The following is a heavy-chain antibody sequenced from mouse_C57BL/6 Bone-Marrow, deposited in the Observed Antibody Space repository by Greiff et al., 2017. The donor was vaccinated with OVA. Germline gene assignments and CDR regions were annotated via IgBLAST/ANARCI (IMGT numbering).Heavy chain of an antibody. CDR2: IDPENGDT. J-gene: IGHJ3*01. CDR3: TGGTAWFAY. V-gene: IGHV14-4*01. Sequence: DVKLVESGAELVRPGASVKLSCTASGFNIKDDYMHWVKQRPEQGLEWIGWIDPENGDTEYASKFQGKATITADTSSNTAYLQLSSLTSEDTAVDYCTGGTAWFAYWGQGTLVTVSA. D-gene: IGHD4-1*01. CDR1: GFNIKDDY.